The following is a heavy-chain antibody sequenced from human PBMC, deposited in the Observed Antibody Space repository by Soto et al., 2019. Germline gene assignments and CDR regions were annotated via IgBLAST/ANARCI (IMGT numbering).Heavy chain of an antibody. CDR1: GFTFSSYG. CDR2: ISYDGSNK. Sequence: QVQLVESGGGVVQPGRSLRLSCAASGFTFSSYGMHWVRQAPGKGLEWVAVISYDGSNKYYADSVKGRFTISRDNSKNTLYLQMNSLRAEDTAVYYCAKDLKMEWRVFDYWGQGTLVTVSS. J-gene: IGHJ4*02. CDR3: AKDLKMEWRVFDY. V-gene: IGHV3-30*18. D-gene: IGHD3-3*01.